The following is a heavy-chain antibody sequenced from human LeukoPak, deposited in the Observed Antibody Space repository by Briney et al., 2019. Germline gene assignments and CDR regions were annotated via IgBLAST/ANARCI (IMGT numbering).Heavy chain of an antibody. V-gene: IGHV4-39*07. J-gene: IGHJ4*02. CDR3: ARDLGRWSHYFDY. CDR1: GGSIGSSSYY. Sequence: PSETLSLTCTVSGGSIGSSSYYWGWIRQPPGKGLEWIGSIYYSGSTYYNPSLKSRVTISVDTSKNQFSLKLSSVTAAGTAVYYCARDLGRWSHYFDYWGQGTLVTVSS. D-gene: IGHD4-23*01. CDR2: IYYSGST.